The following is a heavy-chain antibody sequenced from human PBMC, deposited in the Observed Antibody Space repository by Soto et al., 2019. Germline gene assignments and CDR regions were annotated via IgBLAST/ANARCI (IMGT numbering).Heavy chain of an antibody. Sequence: EVQLVESGGGLVQPGGSLRLSCTASGFTFSDYNMNWFRQAPGKGLEWVSYVSSSRSFMYYADSVKGRFTVSRDDAKNSLFLQMTSMRAEDTAVYYCARGIVNSCYVNCFDCWGRGTMVTVSS. J-gene: IGHJ4*02. V-gene: IGHV3-48*01. D-gene: IGHD2-15*01. CDR2: VSSSRSFM. CDR3: ARGIVNSCYVNCFDC. CDR1: GFTFSDYN.